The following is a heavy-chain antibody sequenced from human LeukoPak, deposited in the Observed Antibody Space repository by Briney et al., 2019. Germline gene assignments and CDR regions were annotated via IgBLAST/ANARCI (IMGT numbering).Heavy chain of an antibody. CDR1: GGSISSGDYY. V-gene: IGHV4-30-4*08. CDR2: IYYSGST. Sequence: SETLSLTCTVSGGSISSGDYYWSWIRQPPGKGLEWIGYIYYSGSTYYNPSLKSRVTISVDTSKNQFSLKLSSVTAADTAVYYCARAVDILTGYYTRNIDAFDIWGQGTMVTVSS. J-gene: IGHJ3*02. CDR3: ARAVDILTGYYTRNIDAFDI. D-gene: IGHD3-9*01.